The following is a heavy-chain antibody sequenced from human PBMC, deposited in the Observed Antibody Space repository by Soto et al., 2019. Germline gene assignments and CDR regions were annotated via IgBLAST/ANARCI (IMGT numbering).Heavy chain of an antibody. CDR3: ARESPLYCSSTSCSVFDY. Sequence: GASVKFSCKASGGTFSSYAISWVRQAPGQGLEWMGGIIPIFGTANYAQKFQGRVTITADESTSTAYMELSSLRSEDTAVYYCARESPLYCSSTSCSVFDYWGQGTLVTVS. CDR1: GGTFSSYA. V-gene: IGHV1-69*13. J-gene: IGHJ4*02. D-gene: IGHD2-2*01. CDR2: IIPIFGTA.